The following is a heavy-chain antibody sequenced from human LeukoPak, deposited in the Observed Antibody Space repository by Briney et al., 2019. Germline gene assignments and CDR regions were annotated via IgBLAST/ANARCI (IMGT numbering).Heavy chain of an antibody. D-gene: IGHD6-6*01. J-gene: IGHJ6*02. CDR3: ARDVTAAHPQGYGMDV. Sequence: PGGSLRLSCAASGFTFDDYAMHWVRQAPGKGLEWVSGISWNSGSIGYADSVKGRFTISRDNAKNSLYLQMNSLRAEDTALYYCARDVTAAHPQGYGMDVWGQGTTVTVSS. V-gene: IGHV3-9*01. CDR2: ISWNSGSI. CDR1: GFTFDDYA.